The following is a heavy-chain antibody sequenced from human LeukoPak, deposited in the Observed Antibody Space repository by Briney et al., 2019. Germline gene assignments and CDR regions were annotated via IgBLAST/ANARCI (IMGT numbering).Heavy chain of an antibody. CDR2: INPKRGDT. Sequence: GASVKVSCKASGYTFTDYYLHWVQQAPGQGLEWMGWINPKRGDTNYAQKFQDRVTMTRDTSISTAYMELSRLRSDDTAVYYCARTFSSDSSDGDHWGPGTLVTVSS. V-gene: IGHV1-2*02. J-gene: IGHJ4*02. CDR1: GYTFTDYY. D-gene: IGHD3-22*01. CDR3: ARTFSSDSSDGDH.